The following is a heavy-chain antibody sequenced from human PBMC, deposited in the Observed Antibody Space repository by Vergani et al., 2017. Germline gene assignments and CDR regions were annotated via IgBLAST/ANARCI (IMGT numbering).Heavy chain of an antibody. CDR1: GFTFSSYG. J-gene: IGHJ4*02. Sequence: QVQLVESGGGVVQPGRSLRLSCAASGFTFSSYGMHRVRQAPGKGLEWVAVIWYDGSNKYYADSVKGRFTISRDNSKNTLYLQMNSLRAEDTAVYYCARVPYGSGSYRLYWGQGTLVTVSS. D-gene: IGHD3-10*01. V-gene: IGHV3-33*01. CDR2: IWYDGSNK. CDR3: ARVPYGSGSYRLY.